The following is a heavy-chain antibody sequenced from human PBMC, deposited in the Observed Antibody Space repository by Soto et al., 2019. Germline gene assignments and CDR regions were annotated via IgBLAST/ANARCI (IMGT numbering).Heavy chain of an antibody. CDR2: IYYSGST. CDR3: ARETRRYSGYYFDY. V-gene: IGHV4-59*01. Sequence: PSETLSLTCTVSGGSISSYHWSWIRQPPGKGLEWIGYIYYSGSTNYNPSLKSRVTISVDTSKNQFSLKLSSVTAADTAVYYCARETRRYSGYYFDYWGQGTLVTVSS. J-gene: IGHJ4*02. D-gene: IGHD5-12*01. CDR1: GGSISSYH.